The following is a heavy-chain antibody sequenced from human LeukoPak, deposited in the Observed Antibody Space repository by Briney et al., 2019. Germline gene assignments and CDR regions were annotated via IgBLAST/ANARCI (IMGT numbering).Heavy chain of an antibody. V-gene: IGHV3-7*01. J-gene: IGHJ4*02. CDR2: IKTDGSEK. Sequence: GGSLRLSCAASGFTFNIYWMSWVRQAPGKGLEWVANIKTDGSEKRYVDSVKGRFTISRDNAKNSLYLQMNSLRAEDTALYYCVRGQATAWGLDYWGQGTLVTVSS. D-gene: IGHD6-13*01. CDR1: GFTFNIYW. CDR3: VRGQATAWGLDY.